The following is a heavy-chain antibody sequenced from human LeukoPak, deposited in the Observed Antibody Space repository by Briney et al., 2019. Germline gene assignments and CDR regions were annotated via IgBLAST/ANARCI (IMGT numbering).Heavy chain of an antibody. Sequence: PGGSLRLSCAASGFTLSSYTIIWVRQAPGKGLEWVSAIRGDGESTYYADSVKGRFTISRDNPKNTVSLQMNSLRAEDTAVYYCARGAPVWPYYFDYWGQGTLVTVSS. V-gene: IGHV3-23*01. CDR1: GFTLSSYT. J-gene: IGHJ4*02. CDR2: IRGDGEST. CDR3: ARGAPVWPYYFDY.